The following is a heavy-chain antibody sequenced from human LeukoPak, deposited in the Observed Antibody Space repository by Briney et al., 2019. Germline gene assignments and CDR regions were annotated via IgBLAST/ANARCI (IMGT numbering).Heavy chain of an antibody. Sequence: GGSLRLSCAASGFSFSSYAMHWVRQAPGKGLEWVAFIQYDGSNKYNADSVKGRFTISRDNSKNTLDLQMNSLRAEDTAVYYCAKGTGRVYYYYMDVWGKGTMVTISS. V-gene: IGHV3-30*02. CDR3: AKGTGRVYYYYMDV. D-gene: IGHD3/OR15-3a*01. J-gene: IGHJ6*03. CDR2: IQYDGSNK. CDR1: GFSFSSYA.